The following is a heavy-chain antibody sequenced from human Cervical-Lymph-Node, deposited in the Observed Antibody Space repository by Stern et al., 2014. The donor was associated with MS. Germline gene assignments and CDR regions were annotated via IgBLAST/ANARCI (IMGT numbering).Heavy chain of an antibody. V-gene: IGHV4-59*01. CDR3: ARGSSSWYDY. D-gene: IGHD6-13*01. Sequence: QMQLVQSGPGLVKPSETLSLTCTVSGGSISSYYWSWIRQPPGKGLEWIGYIYYSGSTNYNPSLKSRVTISVDTSKNQFSLKLSSVTAADTAVYYCARGSSSWYDYWGQGTLVTVSS. J-gene: IGHJ4*02. CDR1: GGSISSYY. CDR2: IYYSGST.